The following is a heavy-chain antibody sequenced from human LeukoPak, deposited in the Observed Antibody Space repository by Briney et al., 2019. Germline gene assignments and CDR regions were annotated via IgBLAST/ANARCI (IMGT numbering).Heavy chain of an antibody. CDR1: GFTFSSYA. J-gene: IGHJ4*02. D-gene: IGHD3-10*01. Sequence: PGGSLRLSCADSGFTFSSYAMSWVREAPGKGLEGVSAIIGSGGSTYWADSVKGRFTISRDNSKNPLYLQMNRLRAEDTAVYHCAKARGLSGCFVYRGQRTLATVSS. CDR2: IIGSGGST. CDR3: AKARGLSGCFVY. V-gene: IGHV3-23*01.